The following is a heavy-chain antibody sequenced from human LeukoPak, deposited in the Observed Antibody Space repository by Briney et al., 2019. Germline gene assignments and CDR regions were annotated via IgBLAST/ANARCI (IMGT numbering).Heavy chain of an antibody. V-gene: IGHV4-59*01. CDR1: GGSISSYY. Sequence: SETLSLTCTVSGGSISSYYWSWIRQPPGKGLEWIGYIYYSGSTNYNPSLKSRVTTSVDTSKNQFSLKLSSVTAADTAVYYCASHTIFGVAPTDYWGQGTLVTVSS. D-gene: IGHD3-3*01. J-gene: IGHJ4*02. CDR3: ASHTIFGVAPTDY. CDR2: IYYSGST.